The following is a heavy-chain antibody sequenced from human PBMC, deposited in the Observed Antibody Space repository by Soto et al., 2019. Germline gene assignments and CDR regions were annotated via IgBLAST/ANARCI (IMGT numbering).Heavy chain of an antibody. V-gene: IGHV4-59*08. CDR1: GGSISSYY. J-gene: IGHJ4*02. CDR2: IYYSGST. Sequence: QVQLQESGPGLVKPPETLSLTCTVSGGSISSYYWSWIRQPPGKGLEWIGNIYYSGSTNYNPSLKSRVTISVDTSKNQFSLKLSSVTAADTAVYYCARHYCSGGSCRSYFDYWGQGTLVTVSS. D-gene: IGHD2-15*01. CDR3: ARHYCSGGSCRSYFDY.